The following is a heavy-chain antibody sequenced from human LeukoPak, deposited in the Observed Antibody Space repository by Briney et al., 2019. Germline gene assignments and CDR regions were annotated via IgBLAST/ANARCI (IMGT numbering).Heavy chain of an antibody. D-gene: IGHD5-18*01. J-gene: IGHJ4*02. CDR2: IYWDDDK. V-gene: IGHV2-5*08. CDR1: GGSISSYYW. Sequence: TLSLTCTVSGGSISSYYWSWIRQPPGKALEWLVLIYWDDDKRYSPSLKSRLTITKGTSKNQVVLTMTNMDPVDTATYYCAHSGFSYGFDYWGQGTLVTVSS. CDR3: AHSGFSYGFDY.